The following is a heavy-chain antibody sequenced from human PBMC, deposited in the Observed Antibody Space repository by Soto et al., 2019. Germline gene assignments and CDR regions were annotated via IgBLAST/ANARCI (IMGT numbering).Heavy chain of an antibody. Sequence: EVQLLESGGGLVQPGGSLRLSCAASGFTFSSHAMSWVRQAPGKGLEWVSSMSGSGDNTYHADSVKGRFTVSRDNSKNKLYLQMNSLRVEDTAVYYCAKGSYTNYNWFDPWGQGTLVTVSS. CDR2: MSGSGDNT. J-gene: IGHJ5*02. D-gene: IGHD4-4*01. CDR3: AKGSYTNYNWFDP. CDR1: GFTFSSHA. V-gene: IGHV3-23*01.